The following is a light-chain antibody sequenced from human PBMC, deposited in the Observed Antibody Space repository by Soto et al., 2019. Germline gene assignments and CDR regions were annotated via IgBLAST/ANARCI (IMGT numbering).Light chain of an antibody. Sequence: QSVLTQPASVSGSPGQSITISCTGTSSDVGNYKYVSWYQQHPGKAPKLMIYEVSNRPSGVSNRFSGSKSGNTASLTISGLQAEDETDYYCFSYTSSSTDVFGTGTKGTVL. J-gene: IGLJ1*01. CDR2: EVS. V-gene: IGLV2-14*01. CDR1: SSDVGNYKY. CDR3: FSYTSSSTDV.